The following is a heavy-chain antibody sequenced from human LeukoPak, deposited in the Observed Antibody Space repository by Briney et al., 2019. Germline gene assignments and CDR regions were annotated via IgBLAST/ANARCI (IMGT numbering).Heavy chain of an antibody. Sequence: GESLKISCQATGYSFTSYCIVWVRQMPGKGLEWMGIIHPSDSNTRYSPSFQGQVTISADKSIGTAYLQWSSLKASDTAKYYCARRNYYDRSGYFVYWGQGTLVTVYS. CDR2: IHPSDSNT. CDR1: GYSFTSYC. CDR3: ARRNYYDRSGYFVY. J-gene: IGHJ4*02. D-gene: IGHD3-22*01. V-gene: IGHV5-51*01.